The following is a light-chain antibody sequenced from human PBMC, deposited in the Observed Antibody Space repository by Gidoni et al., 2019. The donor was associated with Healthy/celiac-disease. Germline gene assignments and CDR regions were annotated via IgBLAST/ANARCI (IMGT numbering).Light chain of an antibody. J-gene: IGKJ4*01. CDR2: LGS. CDR3: MQALQTPLT. Sequence: DIVMTQSPLSLPVTPGEPASISCRSSQSLLHSNGYNYWDWYLQKPGQSPQLLIYLGSNRASGVHDRCSGSGSGTDFTLKISRVEAEDVGVYYCMQALQTPLTFGGGTKVEIK. V-gene: IGKV2-28*01. CDR1: QSLLHSNGYNY.